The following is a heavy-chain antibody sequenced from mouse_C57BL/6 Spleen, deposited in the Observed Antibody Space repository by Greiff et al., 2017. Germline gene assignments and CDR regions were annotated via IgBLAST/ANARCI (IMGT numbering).Heavy chain of an antibody. D-gene: IGHD1-1*01. CDR3: ARKTGSSSLDY. J-gene: IGHJ2*01. V-gene: IGHV1-50*01. Sequence: VQLQQPGAELVKPGASVKLSCKASGYTFTSYWMQWVKQRPGQGLEWIGEIDPSDSYTNYNQKFKGKATLTVDTSSSTAYMQLSSLTSEDSAVYYCARKTGSSSLDYWGQGTTLTVSS. CDR2: IDPSDSYT. CDR1: GYTFTSYW.